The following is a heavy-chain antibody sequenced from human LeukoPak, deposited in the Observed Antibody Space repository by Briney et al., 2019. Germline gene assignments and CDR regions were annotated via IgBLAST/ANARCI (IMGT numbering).Heavy chain of an antibody. CDR1: GFTFSSYN. CDR2: ISTSSSSM. D-gene: IGHD6-19*01. CDR3: APGSSGWYKGY. V-gene: IGHV3-48*01. Sequence: GGSLRLSCAASGFTFSSYNMNWFRQAPGKGLEWVSCISTSSSSMYYAVSVKGRFTISRDNAKNSLYLQMNSLRAEDTAVYYCAPGSSGWYKGYWGQGTLVTVSS. J-gene: IGHJ4*02.